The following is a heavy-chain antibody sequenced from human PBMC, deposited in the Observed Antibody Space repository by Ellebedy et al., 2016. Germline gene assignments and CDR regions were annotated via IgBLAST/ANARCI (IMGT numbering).Heavy chain of an antibody. Sequence: GESLKISXVDSGFTFSSYAMSWVRQAPGKGLEWVSAIMGSGDSTWYADSVKGRFTISRDNSKNTLYLQMNSLRAEDTAVYYCLNRWFDWGQGTLVTVSS. CDR3: LNRWFD. J-gene: IGHJ4*02. V-gene: IGHV3-23*01. CDR1: GFTFSSYA. CDR2: IMGSGDST. D-gene: IGHD2-15*01.